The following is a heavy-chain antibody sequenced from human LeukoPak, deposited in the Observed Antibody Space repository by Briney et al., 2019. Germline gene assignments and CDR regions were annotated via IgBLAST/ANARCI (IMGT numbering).Heavy chain of an antibody. D-gene: IGHD3-10*01. Sequence: GASVKVSCKASGGTFSSYAISWVRQAPGQGLEWMGRIIPTFGTANYAQKFQGRVTITTDESTSTAYMELSSLRSEDTAVYYCARAHYYGSGSYYNDDYWGQGTLVTVSS. V-gene: IGHV1-69*05. CDR1: GGTFSSYA. CDR2: IIPTFGTA. J-gene: IGHJ4*02. CDR3: ARAHYYGSGSYYNDDY.